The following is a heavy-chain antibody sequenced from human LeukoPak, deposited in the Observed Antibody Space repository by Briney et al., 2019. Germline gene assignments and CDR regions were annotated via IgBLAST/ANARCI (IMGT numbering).Heavy chain of an antibody. CDR2: ISGSGSNI. D-gene: IGHD3-3*01. Sequence: GGSLRLSCAASGFTLNIYEMNWVRQAPGKGLEWLSYISGSGSNIYYADSVKGRFTISRDNAKNSLYLQMNSLRAEDTAVYYCARDRTYYYDFWSGYYSPWCMDVWGKGTTVTVSS. CDR3: ARDRTYYYDFWSGYYSPWCMDV. J-gene: IGHJ6*03. CDR1: GFTLNIYE. V-gene: IGHV3-48*03.